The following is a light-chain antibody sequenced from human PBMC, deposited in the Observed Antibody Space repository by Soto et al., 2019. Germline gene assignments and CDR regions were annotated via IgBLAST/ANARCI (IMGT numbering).Light chain of an antibody. Sequence: QSVLTQPASVSGSPGQSITISCTGTSSDVGSYNLVSWYQQHPGKGPKLMIYEGSKRPSGVSDRFSGSNSGNTATLTISRVEAGDEADYYCQVWDSSSDHPYVFGTGTKLTVL. CDR1: SSDVGSYNL. V-gene: IGLV2-14*02. J-gene: IGLJ1*01. CDR3: QVWDSSSDHPYV. CDR2: EGS.